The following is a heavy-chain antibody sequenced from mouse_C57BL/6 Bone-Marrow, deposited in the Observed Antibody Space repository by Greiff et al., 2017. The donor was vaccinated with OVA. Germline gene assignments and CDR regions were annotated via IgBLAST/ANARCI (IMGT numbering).Heavy chain of an antibody. D-gene: IGHD2-3*01. V-gene: IGHV2-5*01. CDR2: IWRGGST. CDR1: GFSLTSYG. CDR3: ARYEGQDGLDY. J-gene: IGHJ4*01. Sequence: QVQLQQSGPGLVQPSQSLSITCTVSGFSLTSYGVHWVRQSPGKGLEWLGVIWRGGSTDYNAALMSRLSITKDNSKSQVFFKMNSLQADDTAMYDCARYEGQDGLDYWGQGTQVTVSA.